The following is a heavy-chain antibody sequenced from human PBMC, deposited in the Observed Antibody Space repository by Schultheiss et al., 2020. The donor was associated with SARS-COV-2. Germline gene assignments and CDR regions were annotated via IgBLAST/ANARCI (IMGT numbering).Heavy chain of an antibody. D-gene: IGHD3-22*01. J-gene: IGHJ3*01. V-gene: IGHV3-74*01. CDR1: GFTFSSYG. CDR3: ARGAHSSTDAFDV. CDR2: INSDGLAT. Sequence: GGSLRLSCAASGFTFSSYGMHWVRQAPGKGLVWVSRINSDGLATTYADSVKARFTNSRDNAKNTVYLQMNSLRVEDTAIYYCARGAHSSTDAFDVWGQGTVVTVSS.